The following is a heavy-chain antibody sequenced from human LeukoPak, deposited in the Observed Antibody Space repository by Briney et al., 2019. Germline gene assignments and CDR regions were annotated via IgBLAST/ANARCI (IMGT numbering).Heavy chain of an antibody. CDR2: INPDSGAR. CDR3: AREGVAGTSDQPLDY. V-gene: IGHV1-2*02. D-gene: IGHD6-19*01. J-gene: IGHJ4*02. Sequence: ASVKVSFKASGYTFTGYYMHWVRQAPGQGLEWMGWINPDSGARNYAQKFQGRVTMAEDTSISTAYMELSRLRSDDTAVYYCAREGVAGTSDQPLDYWGQGTLVTVSS. CDR1: GYTFTGYY.